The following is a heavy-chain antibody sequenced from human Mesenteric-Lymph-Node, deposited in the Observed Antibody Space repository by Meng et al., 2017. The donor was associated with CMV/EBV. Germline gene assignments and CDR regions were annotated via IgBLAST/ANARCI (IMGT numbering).Heavy chain of an antibody. V-gene: IGHV4-61*01. CDR1: GGSVSSGSYY. Sequence: SETLSLTCTVSGGSVSSGSYYWSWIRQPPGKGLEWIGYIYYSGSTNYNPSLKSRVTISVDTSKNQFSLKLSSVTAADTAVYYCARAEPSYDFWSGYYYYGMDVWGQGTTVTVSS. D-gene: IGHD3-3*01. J-gene: IGHJ6*02. CDR2: IYYSGST. CDR3: ARAEPSYDFWSGYYYYGMDV.